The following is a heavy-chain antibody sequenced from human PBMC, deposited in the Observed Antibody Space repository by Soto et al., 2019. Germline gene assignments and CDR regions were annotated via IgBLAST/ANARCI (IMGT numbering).Heavy chain of an antibody. J-gene: IGHJ4*02. CDR3: AAYTASSGRHFGY. Sequence: GASLKISCQGSGYSFTDYWTGWVRQVPGEGLEWLAMIYPGDSDTRYSPSFQGQVTISADRSITTAYLQWGSLKASDTAMYYCAAYTASSGRHFGYWGQGTLVTVSS. CDR1: GYSFTDYW. CDR2: IYPGDSDT. V-gene: IGHV5-51*01. D-gene: IGHD3-16*01.